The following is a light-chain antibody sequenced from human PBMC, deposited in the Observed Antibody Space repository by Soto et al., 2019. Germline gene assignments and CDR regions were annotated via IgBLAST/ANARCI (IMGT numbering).Light chain of an antibody. CDR3: NAYGGSNNSSV. CDR2: DVN. V-gene: IGLV2-8*01. Sequence: QSVLTQPPSASGSPGQSVTISCTGTIIDVGGYNYVSWYQQHPGKAPKLIIYDVNKRPSGVPDRFSGSKSGNTASLTVSGLQTDDEADYYCNAYGGSNNSSVYGPGTKVTVL. J-gene: IGLJ1*01. CDR1: IIDVGGYNY.